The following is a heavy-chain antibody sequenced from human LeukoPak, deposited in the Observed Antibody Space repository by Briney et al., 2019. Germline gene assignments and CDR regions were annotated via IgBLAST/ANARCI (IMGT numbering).Heavy chain of an antibody. Sequence: ASVKVSCKAPGYTFTSYGISWVRQAPGQGLEWMGWISAYNGNTNYAQKLQGRVTMTTDTSTSTAYMELRSLRSDDTAVYYCARDGHDYGDYPFDYWGQGTLVTVSS. V-gene: IGHV1-18*04. CDR3: ARDGHDYGDYPFDY. CDR2: ISAYNGNT. J-gene: IGHJ4*02. CDR1: GYTFTSYG. D-gene: IGHD4-17*01.